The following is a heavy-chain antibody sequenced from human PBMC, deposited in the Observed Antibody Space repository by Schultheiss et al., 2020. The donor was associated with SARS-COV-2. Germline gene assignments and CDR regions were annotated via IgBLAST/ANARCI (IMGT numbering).Heavy chain of an antibody. CDR3: ARRTVALGMDV. V-gene: IGHV3-30*04. CDR2: ISYDGSNK. J-gene: IGHJ6*02. CDR1: GFTFSSYA. D-gene: IGHD4-23*01. Sequence: GGSLRLSCAASGFTFSSYAMHWVRQAPGKGLEWVAVISYDGSNKYYAYSVKGRFTISRDNAKNSLYLQMNSLRAEDTAVYYCARRTVALGMDVWGQGTTVTVSS.